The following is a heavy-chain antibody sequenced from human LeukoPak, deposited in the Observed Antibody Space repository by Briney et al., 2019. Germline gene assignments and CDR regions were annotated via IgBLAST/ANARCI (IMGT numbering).Heavy chain of an antibody. D-gene: IGHD3-22*01. CDR1: GGSISSGGYY. Sequence: PSETLSLTCTVSGGSISSGGYYWSWIRQHPGKGLEWIWYIYYSGSTYYNPSLNSRVTISVDTSKNKFSLTLSSVTAADNAVYYCARVKEYYYDSSGYPLIAFDIWGQGTMVTVSS. CDR2: IYYSGST. J-gene: IGHJ3*02. V-gene: IGHV4-31*03. CDR3: ARVKEYYYDSSGYPLIAFDI.